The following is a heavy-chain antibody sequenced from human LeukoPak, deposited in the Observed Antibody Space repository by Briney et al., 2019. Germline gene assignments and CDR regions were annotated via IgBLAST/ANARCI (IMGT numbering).Heavy chain of an antibody. D-gene: IGHD1-14*01. V-gene: IGHV3-74*01. CDR3: ARDLGNNPAADLDAFDL. CDR2: ITPPGDNT. J-gene: IGHJ3*01. Sequence: PVGSLPVSRAASGFTFSTYWMHWIRQVPGKGLVWVSRITPPGDNTNYADSVRGRVTVSRDNAKNTLYLQVNSLRAEDTAVYFCARDLGNNPAADLDAFDLWGRTLMIIVSS. CDR1: GFTFSTYW.